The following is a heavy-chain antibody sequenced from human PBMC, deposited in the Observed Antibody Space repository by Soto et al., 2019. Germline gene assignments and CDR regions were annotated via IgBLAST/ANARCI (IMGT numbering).Heavy chain of an antibody. V-gene: IGHV3-30*18. J-gene: IGHJ6*02. D-gene: IGHD5-12*01. CDR3: AKDLEMATITYYYYGMDV. CDR1: GFTFSSYG. Sequence: GGSLRLSCAASGFTFSSYGMHWVRQAPGKGLEWVAVISYDGSNKYYADSVKGRFTISRDNSKNTLYLQMNSLRAEDTAVYYCAKDLEMATITYYYYGMDVWGQGTTVTVSS. CDR2: ISYDGSNK.